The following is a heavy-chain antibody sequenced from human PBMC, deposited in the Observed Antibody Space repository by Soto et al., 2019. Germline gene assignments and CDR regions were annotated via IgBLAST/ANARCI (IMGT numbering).Heavy chain of an antibody. CDR2: IWYDGSNK. Sequence: QVQLVESGGGVVQPGRSLSLSCAASGFTFSSYGIHWVRQAPGKGLERVAVIWYDGSNKYYADSVKGRFTISRDNSKNTLYLQLNTLSAEDTAVYYCAREVLVRGIKYHGMDVWGQGTTVTVSS. J-gene: IGHJ6*02. CDR1: GFTFSSYG. D-gene: IGHD3-10*01. CDR3: AREVLVRGIKYHGMDV. V-gene: IGHV3-33*01.